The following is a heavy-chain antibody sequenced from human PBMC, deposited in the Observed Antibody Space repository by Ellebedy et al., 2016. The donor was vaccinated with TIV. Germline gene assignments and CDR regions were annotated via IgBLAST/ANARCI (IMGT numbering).Heavy chain of an antibody. J-gene: IGHJ6*03. V-gene: IGHV5-51*01. CDR2: IYPGDSDT. Sequence: GESLKISCKGSGYSFTSYWIGWVRQMPGKGLEWMGIIYPGDSDTRYSPSFQGQVTISADKSISTAYLQWSSLKASDTAMYYCARLGGHSYYYYYYMDVWGKGTTVTVSS. CDR1: GYSFTSYW. D-gene: IGHD3-3*02. CDR3: ARLGGHSYYYYYYMDV.